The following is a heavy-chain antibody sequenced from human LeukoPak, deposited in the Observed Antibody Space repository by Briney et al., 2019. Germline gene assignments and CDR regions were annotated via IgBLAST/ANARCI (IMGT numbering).Heavy chain of an antibody. CDR1: GGSFSGYY. V-gene: IGHV4-34*01. CDR2: INHSGST. D-gene: IGHD3-10*01. J-gene: IGHJ5*02. Sequence: SETLSLTCAVYGGSFSGYYWSWIRQPPGEGLEWIGEINHSGSTNYNPSLKSRVTISVDTSKNQFSLKLSSVTAADTAVYYCARGVVRGVPAAWGQGTLVTVSS. CDR3: ARGVVRGVPAA.